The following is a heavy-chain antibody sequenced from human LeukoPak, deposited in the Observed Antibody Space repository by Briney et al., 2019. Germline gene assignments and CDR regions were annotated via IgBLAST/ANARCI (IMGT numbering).Heavy chain of an antibody. CDR1: GFTVSSNS. CDR2: IYSAGNT. J-gene: IGHJ4*02. D-gene: IGHD4/OR15-4a*01. V-gene: IGHV3-53*01. CDR3: ARRAGAYSHPYDY. Sequence: GGSLRLSCTVSGFTVSSNSMSWVRQAPGKGLEWVSFIYSAGNTHYSDSVKGRFTISIDNSKNTLCLQMNSLRAEDTAVYYCARRAGAYSHPYDYWGQGTLVTVS.